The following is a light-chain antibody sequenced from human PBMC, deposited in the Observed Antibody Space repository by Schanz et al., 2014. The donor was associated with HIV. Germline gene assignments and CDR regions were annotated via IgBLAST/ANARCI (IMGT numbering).Light chain of an antibody. CDR3: SSYAATSNVL. CDR2: DVN. CDR1: SSDVGAYNY. J-gene: IGLJ3*02. Sequence: QSVLTQPPSASGSPGQSVTISCTGTSSDVGAYNYVSWYQQHPDKAPKLIIYDVNNRPSGVSNRFSGSKSGNTASLTISGLQAEDEADYYCSSYAATSNVLFGGGTKLTVL. V-gene: IGLV2-8*01.